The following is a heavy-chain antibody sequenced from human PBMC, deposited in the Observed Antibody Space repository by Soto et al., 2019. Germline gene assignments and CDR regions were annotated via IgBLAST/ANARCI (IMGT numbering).Heavy chain of an antibody. CDR3: ARHSTQYSNDY. CDR1: EYSFTTYW. D-gene: IGHD6-6*01. CDR2: IYPGDSNT. V-gene: IGHV5-51*01. Sequence: GESLKISCRGSEYSFTTYWVAWVRQMPGKGLEWMGIIYPGDSNTIYSPSFQGQVTISADKSISTAYLQWSSLKASDTAMYYCARHSTQYSNDYWGQGTLVTVSS. J-gene: IGHJ4*02.